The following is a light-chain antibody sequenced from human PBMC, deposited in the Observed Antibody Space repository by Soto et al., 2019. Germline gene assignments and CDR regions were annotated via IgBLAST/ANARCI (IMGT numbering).Light chain of an antibody. V-gene: IGKV1-5*03. CDR3: QQYNSYPYT. CDR2: KAS. CDR1: QSISSW. Sequence: DIQMTQSPSTLSASVGDRVTITCRASQSISSWLAWYQQKPGKAPKLLIYKASSLESGVPSRFRGSGSGTEFTLTISSLQPDDFVTYYCQQYNSYPYTFGQGTKLEIK. J-gene: IGKJ2*01.